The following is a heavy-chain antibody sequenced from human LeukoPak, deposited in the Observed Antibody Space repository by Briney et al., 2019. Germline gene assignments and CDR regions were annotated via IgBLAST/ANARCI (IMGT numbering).Heavy chain of an antibody. CDR3: ATAGTAYCGGDCYSTIY. V-gene: IGHV1-46*01. CDR1: GYTFTSYY. J-gene: IGHJ4*02. D-gene: IGHD2-21*02. Sequence: ASVKVSCKASGYTFTSYYMHWVRQAPGQGLEWMGIINPSGGSTSYAQKFQGRVTMTRDTSTSTVYMELSSLRSEDTAVYYCATAGTAYCGGDCYSTIYWGQGTLVTFSS. CDR2: INPSGGST.